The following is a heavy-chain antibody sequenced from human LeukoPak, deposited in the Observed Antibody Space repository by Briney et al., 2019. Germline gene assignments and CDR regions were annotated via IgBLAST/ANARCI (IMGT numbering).Heavy chain of an antibody. CDR1: GYTFTSYG. V-gene: IGHV1-18*01. Sequence: ASVKVSCKASGYTFTSYGISWVRQAPGQGLEWMGWISAYNGNTNYAQKLQGRVTMPTDTSTSTAYMELRSLRSDDTAVYYCARVGIVVVPAAISLGWFDPWGQGTLVTVSS. J-gene: IGHJ5*02. D-gene: IGHD2-2*03. CDR3: ARVGIVVVPAAISLGWFDP. CDR2: ISAYNGNT.